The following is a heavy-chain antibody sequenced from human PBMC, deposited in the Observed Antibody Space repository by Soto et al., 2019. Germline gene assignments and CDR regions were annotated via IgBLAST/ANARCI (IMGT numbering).Heavy chain of an antibody. CDR2: IYPGDSNT. J-gene: IGHJ6*02. CDR3: ATPRWSWGV. CDR1: VYSFTNYW. D-gene: IGHD3-16*01. V-gene: IGHV5-51*01. Sequence: GESLKISCKASVYSFTNYWIDWVRQMPGKGLEWMGIIYPGDSNTKYSPSFQGQVTISADKSISTAYLHWNSLKASDTAMYYCATPRWSWGVWGQGTTVTVSS.